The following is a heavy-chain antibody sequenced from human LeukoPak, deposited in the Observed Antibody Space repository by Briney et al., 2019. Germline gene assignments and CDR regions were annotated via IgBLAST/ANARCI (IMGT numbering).Heavy chain of an antibody. CDR3: DLGSGIAEPFDH. CDR1: GYTFTNYG. CDR2: ISAYNGNT. J-gene: IGHJ4*02. Sequence: ASVKVSCKASGYTFTNYGISWVRQAPGQGLEWMGWISAYNGNTNYAQKLQGRVTVTTDTSTSTAYMELRSLRSDDTAVYARDLGSGIAEPFDHWGQGTLVTVSS. D-gene: IGHD6-13*01. V-gene: IGHV1-18*01.